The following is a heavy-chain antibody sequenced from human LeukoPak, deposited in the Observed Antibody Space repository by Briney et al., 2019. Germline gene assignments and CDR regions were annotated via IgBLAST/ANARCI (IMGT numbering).Heavy chain of an antibody. CDR3: AITTRDDFGEYFFDY. V-gene: IGHV4-59*01. Sequence: PSETLSLTCAVSGGSISTYYWSWIRQPPGKGLEWIGYIYHGGSAMYSPSLRSRVTISVDRPNNHFSLKLTSVTAADTAVYFCAITTRDDFGEYFFDYWGQGTLVTASS. CDR1: GGSISTYY. D-gene: IGHD4-17*01. J-gene: IGHJ4*02. CDR2: IYHGGSA.